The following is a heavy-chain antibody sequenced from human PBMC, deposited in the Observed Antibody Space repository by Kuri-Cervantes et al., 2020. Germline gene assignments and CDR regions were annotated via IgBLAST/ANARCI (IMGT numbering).Heavy chain of an antibody. D-gene: IGHD5-18*01. CDR2: IKQDGSEK. Sequence: GGSLRLSCAASGFTFSSYWMSWVRQAPGKGLEWVANIKQDGSEKYYVDSVKGRFTISRDNAKNSLYLQMNSLRAEDTAVYYCARGRLPAKKAYYYYYYMDVWGKGTTVTVSS. CDR3: ARGRLPAKKAYYYYYYMDV. J-gene: IGHJ6*03. CDR1: GFTFSSYW. V-gene: IGHV3-7*01.